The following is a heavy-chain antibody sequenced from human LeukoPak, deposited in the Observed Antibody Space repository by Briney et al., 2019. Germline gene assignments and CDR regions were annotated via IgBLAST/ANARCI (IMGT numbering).Heavy chain of an antibody. CDR1: GFTFSSYA. Sequence: HPGASLRLSCAASGFTFSSYAMSWVRQAPGKGLEWVSAISGGGGSTYYADSVKGRFTISRDNSKNTLYLQMNSLRAEDTAVYYCAKDNQLRFRPAFDIWGQGTMVTVSS. CDR3: AKDNQLRFRPAFDI. J-gene: IGHJ3*02. D-gene: IGHD3-3*01. V-gene: IGHV3-23*01. CDR2: ISGGGGST.